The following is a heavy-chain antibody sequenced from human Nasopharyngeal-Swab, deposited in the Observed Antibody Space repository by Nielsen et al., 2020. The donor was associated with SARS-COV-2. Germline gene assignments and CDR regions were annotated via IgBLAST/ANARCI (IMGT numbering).Heavy chain of an antibody. CDR3: ARTYGGNYEYFQH. D-gene: IGHD4-23*01. J-gene: IGHJ1*01. Sequence: SETLSLTCAVYGGSSSGYYWSWIRQPPGKGLEWIGEINHSGSTNYNPSLKSRVTISVDTSKNQFSLKLSSVTAADTAVYYCARTYGGNYEYFQHWGQGTLVTVSS. V-gene: IGHV4-34*01. CDR2: INHSGST. CDR1: GGSSSGYY.